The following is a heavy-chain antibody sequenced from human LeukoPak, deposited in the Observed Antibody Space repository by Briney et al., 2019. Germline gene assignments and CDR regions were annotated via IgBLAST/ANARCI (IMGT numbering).Heavy chain of an antibody. V-gene: IGHV3-30-3*01. J-gene: IGHJ4*02. CDR2: ISYDGSNK. D-gene: IGHD3-22*01. Sequence: GGSLRLSCAASGFTFSSYAMHWVRQAPGKGLEWVAVISYDGSNKYYADSVKGRFTISRDNSKNTLYLQMNSLRAEDTAVYYCAHSSGYYWSVGYFDYWGQGTLVTVSS. CDR1: GFTFSSYA. CDR3: AHSSGYYWSVGYFDY.